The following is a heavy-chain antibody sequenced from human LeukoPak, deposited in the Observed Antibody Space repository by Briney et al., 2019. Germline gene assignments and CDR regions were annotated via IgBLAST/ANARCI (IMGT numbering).Heavy chain of an antibody. CDR3: ARDTAYSNPPDYMDV. CDR1: GFTFSSYS. V-gene: IGHV3-48*01. Sequence: PGGSLRLSCAASGFTFSSYSVNWVRQAPGKGLEWVPYISSSSSTIYYADSVKGRFTISRDNAKNSLYLQMNSLRAEDTAVYYCARDTAYSNPPDYMDVWGKGTTVTVSS. D-gene: IGHD4-11*01. J-gene: IGHJ6*03. CDR2: ISSSSSTI.